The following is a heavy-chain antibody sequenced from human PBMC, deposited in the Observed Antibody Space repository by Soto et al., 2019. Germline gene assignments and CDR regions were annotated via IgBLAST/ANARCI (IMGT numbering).Heavy chain of an antibody. J-gene: IGHJ4*02. CDR2: ISAYNDHT. Sequence: GAPVKVSCKAAGYTLNTYGVSWVRQAPGQGLEWVGWISAYNDHTNYAQKLQGRVTMTTDTSTSTAYMELRSLRSDDTAVYYCARGTYFDYWGQGTLVTVSS. CDR1: GYTLNTYG. V-gene: IGHV1-18*01. D-gene: IGHD1-1*01. CDR3: ARGTYFDY.